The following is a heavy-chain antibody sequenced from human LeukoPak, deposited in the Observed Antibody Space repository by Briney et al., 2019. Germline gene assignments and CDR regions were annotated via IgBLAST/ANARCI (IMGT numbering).Heavy chain of an antibody. CDR3: ARDQHWRGYSYGYGY. Sequence: ASVKVSCKASGYTFTSYGISWVRQAPGRGLEWMGWISAYNGNTNYAQKLQGRVTMTTDTSTSTAYMELRSLRSDDTAVYYCARDQHWRGYSYGYGYWGQGTLVTVSS. CDR2: ISAYNGNT. J-gene: IGHJ4*02. D-gene: IGHD5-18*01. V-gene: IGHV1-18*01. CDR1: GYTFTSYG.